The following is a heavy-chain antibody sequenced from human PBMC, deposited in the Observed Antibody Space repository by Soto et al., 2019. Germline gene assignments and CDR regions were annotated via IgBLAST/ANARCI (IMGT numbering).Heavy chain of an antibody. D-gene: IGHD3-22*01. CDR3: ARVLWHNDSSGYLHYYYGMDV. V-gene: IGHV5-10-1*01. J-gene: IGHJ6*02. CDR1: GYSFTSYW. Sequence: GESLKISCKGSGYSFTSYWISWVRQMPGKGLEWMGRIDPSDSYTNYSPSFQGHVTISADKSISTAYLQWSSLKASDTAMYYCARVLWHNDSSGYLHYYYGMDVWGQGTTVTVSS. CDR2: IDPSDSYT.